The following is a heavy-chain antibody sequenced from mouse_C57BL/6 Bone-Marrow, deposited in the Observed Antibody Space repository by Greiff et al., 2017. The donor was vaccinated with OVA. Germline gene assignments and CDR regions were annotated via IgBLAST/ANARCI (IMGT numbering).Heavy chain of an antibody. V-gene: IGHV1-26*01. D-gene: IGHD4-1*01. CDR3: ARTNWDPFAY. J-gene: IGHJ3*01. Sequence: EVQLQQSGPELVEPGASVKISCKASGYTFTDYYMNWVKQSHGKSLEWIGDINPNNGGTSYNQKFKGKATLTVDKSSSTAYMELRSLTSEDSAVYYCARTNWDPFAYWGQGTLVTVSA. CDR1: GYTFTDYY. CDR2: INPNNGGT.